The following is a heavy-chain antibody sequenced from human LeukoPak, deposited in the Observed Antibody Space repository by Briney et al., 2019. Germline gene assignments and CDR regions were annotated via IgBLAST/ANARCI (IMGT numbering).Heavy chain of an antibody. J-gene: IGHJ4*01. D-gene: IGHD6-13*01. V-gene: IGHV3-53*05. Sequence: PGGSLRLSCAASGFTVSSNYMSWVRQAPGKGLEWVSVIYSGGSTYYADSVKGRFTISRDNSKNTVYMEMNSLRPEDTAVYFCAKAISAAGAAGLNYWGQGTLVTVSS. CDR2: IYSGGST. CDR1: GFTVSSNY. CDR3: AKAISAAGAAGLNY.